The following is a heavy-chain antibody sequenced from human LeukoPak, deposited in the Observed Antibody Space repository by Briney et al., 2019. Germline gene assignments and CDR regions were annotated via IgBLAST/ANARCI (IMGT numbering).Heavy chain of an antibody. D-gene: IGHD3-10*01. V-gene: IGHV4-59*01. J-gene: IGHJ3*02. CDR1: GGSINGFF. Sequence: PSGTLSLTCTVSGGSINGFFCNWIRQPPGTGLEWIGDIHYSGTTNYNPSLEGRVTISIDTSKNQFSLKLSSVTAADTAVYYCATTPFLGGFGEPDHAFDIWGQGTVVTVSS. CDR3: ATTPFLGGFGEPDHAFDI. CDR2: IHYSGTT.